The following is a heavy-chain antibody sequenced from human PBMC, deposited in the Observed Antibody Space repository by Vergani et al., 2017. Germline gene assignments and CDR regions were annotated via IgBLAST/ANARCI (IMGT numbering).Heavy chain of an antibody. CDR1: GFSFSSFG. D-gene: IGHD4-17*01. V-gene: IGHV3-33*01. Sequence: QVQLVESGGGVVQPGRSLRLSCAASGFSFSSFGFHWVRQAPGKGLEWVAFIHYDGSHEYYIDSVKGRFTISRDNSKNSLYLQMNSLRAEDTAVYYCAREPKTTVTPHWFDPWGQGTLVTVSS. CDR3: AREPKTTVTPHWFDP. CDR2: IHYDGSHE. J-gene: IGHJ5*02.